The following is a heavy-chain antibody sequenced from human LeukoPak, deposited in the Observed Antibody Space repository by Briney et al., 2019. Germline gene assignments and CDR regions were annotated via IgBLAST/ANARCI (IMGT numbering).Heavy chain of an antibody. CDR2: ISGSGGST. J-gene: IGHJ4*02. V-gene: IGHV3-23*01. Sequence: GGSLRLSCAASGFTFNNYAINWVRQAPGKGLEWVSAISGSGGSTYYADSVKGRFTISRDNSKNTLFLQMNSLRAEDSAVYYCAKTRLGDYYFDYWAREPWSPSPQ. CDR3: AKTRLGDYYFDY. CDR1: GFTFNNYA. D-gene: IGHD4-17*01.